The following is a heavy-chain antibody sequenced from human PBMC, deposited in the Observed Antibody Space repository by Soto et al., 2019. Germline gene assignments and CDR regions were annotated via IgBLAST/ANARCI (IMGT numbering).Heavy chain of an antibody. CDR3: TKQTMVRGVIEAFDI. CDR1: GFTFGDYA. V-gene: IGHV3-49*03. D-gene: IGHD3-10*01. Sequence: GGSLRLSCTASGFTFGDYAMSWFRQAPGKGLEWVGFIRSKAYGGTTEYAASVKGRFTISRDDSKSIAYLQMKSLKTEDTAVYYCTKQTMVRGVIEAFDIWGQGTMVTVSS. CDR2: IRSKAYGGTT. J-gene: IGHJ3*02.